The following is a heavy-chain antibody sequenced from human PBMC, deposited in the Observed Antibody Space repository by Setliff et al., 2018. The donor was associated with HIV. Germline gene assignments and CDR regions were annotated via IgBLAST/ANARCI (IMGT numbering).Heavy chain of an antibody. CDR1: GYSVSSGYF. D-gene: IGHD4-17*01. J-gene: IGHJ4*02. CDR2: IFHTGST. Sequence: SETLSLTCAVSGYSVSSGYFWGWIRQPPGKGLEWIGSIFHTGSTYYNPSLKSRVTISVGTSKNQFSLRLTSVTAADTAVYYCARVRDYGGNFFDYWGQGTLVTVSS. V-gene: IGHV4-38-2*01. CDR3: ARVRDYGGNFFDY.